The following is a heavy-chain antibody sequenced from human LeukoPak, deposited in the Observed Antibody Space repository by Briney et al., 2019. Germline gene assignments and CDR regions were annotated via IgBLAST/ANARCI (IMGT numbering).Heavy chain of an antibody. Sequence: ASVKVSCKASGYSFTRYAMNWVRQAPGQGLEWLGWINTNTGNPTYAQGFTGRFVFSLDTSVSTAFLQISSLKAEDTAVYYCARDLGPRYFDYWGQGTLVTVSS. CDR1: GYSFTRYA. V-gene: IGHV7-4-1*02. J-gene: IGHJ4*02. CDR3: ARDLGPRYFDY. CDR2: INTNTGNP.